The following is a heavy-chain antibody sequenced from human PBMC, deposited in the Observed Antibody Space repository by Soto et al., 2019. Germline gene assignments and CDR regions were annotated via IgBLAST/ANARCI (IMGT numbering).Heavy chain of an antibody. CDR3: ARGLRFYEARNPSCGTTD. CDR2: SNAYNGNT. Sequence: ASVKVSCKASGYTFISHRVTWVRQPPGQGLAWMGWSNAYNGNTHYAQNLQGRLTMTTHTSTSTADMELKSLKSDDTAVHFCARGLRFYEARNPSCGTTDWGQGTTVTVSS. CDR1: GYTFISHR. D-gene: IGHD3-22*01. J-gene: IGHJ6*02. V-gene: IGHV1-18*01.